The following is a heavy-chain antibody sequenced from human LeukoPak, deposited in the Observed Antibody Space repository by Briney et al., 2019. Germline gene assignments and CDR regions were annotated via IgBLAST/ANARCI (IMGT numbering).Heavy chain of an antibody. V-gene: IGHV4-4*07. J-gene: IGHJ4*02. Sequence: SETLSLTCTVSGGSISSYYWSWIRQPAGKGLEWIGRIYTSGSTNYNPSLKSRVTISVDTSKNQFSLKLSSVTAADTAVYYCARVRHYYYDSSGYYSDFPSIDYWGQGTLVTVSS. CDR3: ARVRHYYYDSSGYYSDFPSIDY. CDR2: IYTSGST. D-gene: IGHD3-22*01. CDR1: GGSISSYY.